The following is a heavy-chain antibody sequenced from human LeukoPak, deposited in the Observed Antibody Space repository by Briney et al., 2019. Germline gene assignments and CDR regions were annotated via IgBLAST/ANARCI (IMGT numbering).Heavy chain of an antibody. CDR3: ARDVGAMVLYYYYYMDV. D-gene: IGHD5-18*01. V-gene: IGHV3-7*01. J-gene: IGHJ6*03. CDR1: GFTFSSYW. CDR2: IKQDGSEK. Sequence: PGGSLRLSCAASGFTFSSYWMSWVRQAPGKGLEWVANIKQDGSEKYYVDSVKGRFTISRDNAKNSLYLQMNSLRAEDTAVYYCARDVGAMVLYYYYYMDVWGKGTTVTVSS.